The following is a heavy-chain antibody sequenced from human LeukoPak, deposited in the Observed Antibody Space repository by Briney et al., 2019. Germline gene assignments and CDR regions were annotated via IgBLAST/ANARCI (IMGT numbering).Heavy chain of an antibody. CDR2: IIPIFGTA. CDR3: ARVLPSDYYDSSGYYYY. J-gene: IGHJ4*02. CDR1: GYTFTDYF. V-gene: IGHV1-69*13. Sequence: SVKVSCKASGYTFTDYFMNWMRQAPGQGLEWMGGIIPIFGTANYAQRFQGRVTITADESTSTAYMELSSLRSEDTAVYYCARVLPSDYYDSSGYYYYWGQGTLVTVSS. D-gene: IGHD3-22*01.